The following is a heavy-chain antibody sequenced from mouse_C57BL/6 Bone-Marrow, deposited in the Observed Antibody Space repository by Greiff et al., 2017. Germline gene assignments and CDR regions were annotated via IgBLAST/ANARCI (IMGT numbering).Heavy chain of an antibody. V-gene: IGHV1-80*01. CDR2: IYPGDGDT. CDR3: ARWTVPWYFDV. D-gene: IGHD1-1*01. Sequence: QVHVKQSGAELVKPGASVKISCKASGYAFSSYWMNWVKQRPGKGLEWIGQIYPGDGDTNYNGKFKGKATLTADKSSSTAYMQLSSLTSEDSAVYFCARWTVPWYFDVWGTGTTVTVSS. J-gene: IGHJ1*03. CDR1: GYAFSSYW.